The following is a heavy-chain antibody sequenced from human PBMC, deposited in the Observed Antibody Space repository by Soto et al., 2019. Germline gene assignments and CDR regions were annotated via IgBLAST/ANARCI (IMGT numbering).Heavy chain of an antibody. D-gene: IGHD6-13*01. V-gene: IGHV3-73*02. CDR1: GFTFSDSP. J-gene: IGHJ6*02. Sequence: EVQLVESGGGLVQPGGPLKLSCAASGFTFSDSPIYWFRQVSGKGLEWVGRISTKPHNYATTYAGSVKGRFTISRDDSKNTAYLQMNSLKTEDTAVYYCSSVKAGVWGQGTTVIVSS. CDR3: SSVKAGV. CDR2: ISTKPHNYAT.